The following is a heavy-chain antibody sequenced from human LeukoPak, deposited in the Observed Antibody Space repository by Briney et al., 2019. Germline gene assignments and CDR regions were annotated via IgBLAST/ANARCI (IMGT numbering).Heavy chain of an antibody. CDR2: ISGSGGST. J-gene: IGHJ4*02. V-gene: IGHV3-23*01. CDR3: AKYLIQNYDFWSGYLDY. D-gene: IGHD3-3*01. CDR1: GFTFSSYW. Sequence: GGSLRLSCAASGFTFSSYWMNWVRQAPGKGLESVSSISGSGGSTSYADSVKGRFTISRDNSKNTMYLQMNSLRAEDTAIYYCAKYLIQNYDFWSGYLDYWGQGTLVTVSS.